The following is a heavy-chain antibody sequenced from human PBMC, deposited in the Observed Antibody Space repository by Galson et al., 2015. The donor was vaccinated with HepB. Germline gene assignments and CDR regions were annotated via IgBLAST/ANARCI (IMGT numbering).Heavy chain of an antibody. D-gene: IGHD3-10*01. CDR3: VKVRGSGRPFYFQY. CDR1: GFTFSSDV. J-gene: IGHJ4*02. CDR2: ISPSGGVA. V-gene: IGHV3-23*01. Sequence: SLRLSCAASGFTFSSDVMRWVRQAQGKGLEWVSDISPSGGVAYYADSVEGRLTTSRDNSRNTLYLEMDRLRVEDTALYYCVKVRGSGRPFYFQYWGQGTLVTVSS.